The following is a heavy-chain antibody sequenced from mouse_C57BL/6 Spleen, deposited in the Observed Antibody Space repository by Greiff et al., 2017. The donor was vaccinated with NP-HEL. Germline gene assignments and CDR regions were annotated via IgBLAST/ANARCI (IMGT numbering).Heavy chain of an antibody. D-gene: IGHD2-4*01. V-gene: IGHV1-20*01. CDR3: ARLYDYDDYAMDY. J-gene: IGHJ4*01. CDR1: GYSFTGYF. CDR2: INPYNGDT. Sequence: VQLKESGPELVKPGDSVKISCKASGYSFTGYFMNWVMQSHGKSLEWIGRINPYNGDTFYNQKFKGKATLTVDKSSSTAHMELRRLTSEDSAVYYCARLYDYDDYAMDYWGQGTSVTVSS.